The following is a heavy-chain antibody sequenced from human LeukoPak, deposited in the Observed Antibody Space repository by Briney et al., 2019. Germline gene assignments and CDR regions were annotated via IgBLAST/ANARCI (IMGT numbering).Heavy chain of an antibody. CDR3: AKDSSSWFFGAQDY. CDR2: ISWNSGSI. V-gene: IGHV3-9*01. D-gene: IGHD6-13*01. Sequence: GRSLRLSCAASGFTFEDYAMNWVRQAPGKGLEWVSGISWNSGSIAYADSVKGRFTIYRDNAKDSLYLQMNSLRAEDTALYYCAKDSSSWFFGAQDYWGQGTLVTVSS. CDR1: GFTFEDYA. J-gene: IGHJ4*02.